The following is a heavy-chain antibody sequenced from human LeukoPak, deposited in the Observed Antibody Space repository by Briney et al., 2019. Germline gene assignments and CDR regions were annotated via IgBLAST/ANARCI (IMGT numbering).Heavy chain of an antibody. CDR1: GGSISSSSYY. CDR3: ARLANTAYYDFWSGYFPNWLDP. J-gene: IGHJ5*02. Sequence: SETLSLTCTVSGGSISSSSYYWGWIRQPPGKGLEWIGSIYYSGSTYYNPSLKSRVTISVDTSKNQFSLKLSSVTAADTAVYYCARLANTAYYDFWSGYFPNWLDPWGQGTLVTVSS. V-gene: IGHV4-39*01. D-gene: IGHD3-3*01. CDR2: IYYSGST.